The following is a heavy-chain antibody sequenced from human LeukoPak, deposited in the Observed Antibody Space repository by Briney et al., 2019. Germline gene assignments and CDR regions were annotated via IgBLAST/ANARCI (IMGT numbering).Heavy chain of an antibody. CDR2: INHSGST. V-gene: IGHV4-34*01. CDR1: GGSFSGYY. Sequence: SETLSLTCAVHGGSFSGYYWSWIRQPPGKGLEWIGEINHSGSTNYNPSLKSRVTISVDTSKNQFSLKLSSVTAADTAVYYCARSHSAARVIDYWGQGTLVTVSS. CDR3: ARSHSAARVIDY. J-gene: IGHJ4*02. D-gene: IGHD6-6*01.